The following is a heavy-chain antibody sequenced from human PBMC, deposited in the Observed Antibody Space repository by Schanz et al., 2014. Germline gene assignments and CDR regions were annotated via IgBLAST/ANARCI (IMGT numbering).Heavy chain of an antibody. V-gene: IGHV1-46*03. Sequence: QVQLVQSGAEVKKPGVSVKVSCKASGYTFTTYYIHWVRQAPGQGLEWMRKINPSSGTTRIAQNCQGRLTVTSDTSTSTVNMELSRLRSEDTAVYYCARGGFCESTSFDSWGQGTLVTVSS. CDR3: ARGGFCESTSFDS. CDR1: GYTFTTYY. D-gene: IGHD2-2*01. J-gene: IGHJ4*02. CDR2: INPSSGTT.